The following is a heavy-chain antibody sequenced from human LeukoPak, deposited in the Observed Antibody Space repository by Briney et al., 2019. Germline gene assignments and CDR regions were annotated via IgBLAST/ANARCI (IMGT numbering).Heavy chain of an antibody. CDR1: GYTFTSYY. CDR3: ARTARLRYYDSSGYFPYYFDY. D-gene: IGHD3-22*01. J-gene: IGHJ4*02. V-gene: IGHV1-46*01. Sequence: ASVKVSCKASGYTFTSYYMHWVRQAPGQGLEWMGIINPSGGSTSYAQKCQGRVTMTRDTSTSTVYMELSSLRSEDTAVYYCARTARLRYYDSSGYFPYYFDYWGQGTLVTVSS. CDR2: INPSGGST.